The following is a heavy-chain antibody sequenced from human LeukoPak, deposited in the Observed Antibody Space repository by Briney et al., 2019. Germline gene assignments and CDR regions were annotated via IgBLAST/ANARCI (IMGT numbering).Heavy chain of an antibody. CDR2: VYSTGST. D-gene: IGHD6-13*01. V-gene: IGHV4-4*07. J-gene: IGHJ3*02. Sequence: PSETLSLTCTVSGGSINNYYWSWIRQPAGKGLEWIGRVYSTGSTDYNPSLKSRVTMSVDSSNIHFSLKMSSVTAADTALYYCARGIAAAPERAFDIWGQGTMVTVSS. CDR1: GGSINNYY. CDR3: ARGIAAAPERAFDI.